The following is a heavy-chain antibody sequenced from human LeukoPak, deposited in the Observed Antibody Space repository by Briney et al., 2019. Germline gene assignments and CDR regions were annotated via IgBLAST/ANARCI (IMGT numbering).Heavy chain of an antibody. CDR2: IIPILGIA. CDR1: GGTFSSYA. CDR3: ARGGSKQQLPGFDP. V-gene: IGHV1-69*04. Sequence: EASVKVSCKASGGTFSSYAISWVRQAPGQGLEWMGRIIPILGIANYAQKFQGRVTITADKSTSTAYMELSSLRSEDTAVYYCARGGSKQQLPGFDPWGQGTLVTVSS. J-gene: IGHJ5*02. D-gene: IGHD6-13*01.